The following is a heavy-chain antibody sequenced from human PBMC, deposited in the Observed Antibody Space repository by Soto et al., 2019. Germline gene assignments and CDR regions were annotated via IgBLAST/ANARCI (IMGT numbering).Heavy chain of an antibody. CDR3: AGGLGFGGFYYYYYGMDV. Sequence: AASVKVSCKASGYTFTSYAMHWVRQAPGQRLEWMGWINAGNGNTKYSQKFQGRVTITRDTSASTAYMELSSLRSEDTAVYYCAGGLGFGGFYYYYYGMDVWGQGTTVTVSS. D-gene: IGHD3-10*01. CDR2: INAGNGNT. CDR1: GYTFTSYA. V-gene: IGHV1-3*01. J-gene: IGHJ6*02.